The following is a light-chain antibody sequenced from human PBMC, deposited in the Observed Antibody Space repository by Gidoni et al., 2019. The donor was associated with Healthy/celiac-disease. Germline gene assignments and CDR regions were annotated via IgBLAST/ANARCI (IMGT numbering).Light chain of an antibody. Sequence: DIVITQSPASLAVSLGERATINCKSSQSVLYSSNNKNYLAWYQQKPGQPPKLLIYWASTRESGVPDRFSGSGSGTDFTLTISSLQAEDVAVYYCQQYYSTPPLTFGGGTKVEIK. CDR3: QQYYSTPPLT. V-gene: IGKV4-1*01. J-gene: IGKJ4*01. CDR1: QSVLYSSNNKNY. CDR2: WAS.